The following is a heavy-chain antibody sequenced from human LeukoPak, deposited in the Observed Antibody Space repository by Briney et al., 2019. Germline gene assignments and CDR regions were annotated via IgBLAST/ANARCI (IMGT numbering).Heavy chain of an antibody. J-gene: IGHJ4*02. Sequence: SETLSLTCTVSGGSISSGGYSWSWIRQPPGKDLEWIGYIYHSGNTYYNPSLKSRVTISVDRSKNQFSLKLTSVTAADTAVYYCARGGDSSGFYYYFDYWGQGTLVTVSS. V-gene: IGHV4-30-2*01. D-gene: IGHD3-22*01. CDR2: IYHSGNT. CDR1: GGSISSGGYS. CDR3: ARGGDSSGFYYYFDY.